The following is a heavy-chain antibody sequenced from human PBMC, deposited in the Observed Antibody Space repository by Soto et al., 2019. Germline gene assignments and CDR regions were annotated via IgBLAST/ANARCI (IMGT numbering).Heavy chain of an antibody. V-gene: IGHV3-21*01. J-gene: IGHJ6*02. CDR3: ARDFYYDSSGYYSYDYYYGMDV. CDR1: GFTFSSYS. Sequence: EVQLVESGGGLVKPGGSLRLSCAASGFTFSSYSMNWVRQAPGKGLEWVSSISSSSSYIYYADSVKGRFTISRDNAKISLYLQMNSLRAEDTAVYYCARDFYYDSSGYYSYDYYYGMDVWGQGTTVTVSS. CDR2: ISSSSSYI. D-gene: IGHD3-22*01.